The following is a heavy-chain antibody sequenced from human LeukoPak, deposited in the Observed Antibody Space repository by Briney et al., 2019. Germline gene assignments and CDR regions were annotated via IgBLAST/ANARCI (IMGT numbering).Heavy chain of an antibody. Sequence: ASVKVSCKASGYTFTSHDINWVRQATGQGLEWMGWMNPNSGNTGYAQKFQGRVTMTRNTSISTAYMELSSLRSEDTAVYYCAREPRYSSSWYPDYWGQGTLVTVSS. V-gene: IGHV1-8*01. CDR3: AREPRYSSSWYPDY. J-gene: IGHJ4*02. D-gene: IGHD6-13*01. CDR1: GYTFTSHD. CDR2: MNPNSGNT.